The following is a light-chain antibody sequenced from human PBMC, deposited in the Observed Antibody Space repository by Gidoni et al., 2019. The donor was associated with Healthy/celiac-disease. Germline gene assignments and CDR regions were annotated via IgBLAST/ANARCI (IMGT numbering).Light chain of an antibody. CDR3: QQRSNWPPWT. J-gene: IGKJ1*01. CDR2: VAS. V-gene: IGKV3-11*01. CDR1: QSVSSY. Sequence: EIVLTQSPATLSLSPGDRATLSCRASQSVSSYLAWYQQKPGQAPRLLIYVASNRATGIPARFSGSGSGTDFTLTISSLEPEDFAVYYCQQRSNWPPWTFGQGTKVEIK.